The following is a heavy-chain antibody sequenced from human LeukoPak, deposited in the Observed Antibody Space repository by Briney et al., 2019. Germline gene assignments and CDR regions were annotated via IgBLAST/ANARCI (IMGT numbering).Heavy chain of an antibody. J-gene: IGHJ4*02. Sequence: AVKVSCKASGGTFSSYAISWGRQAPGQGLEWMGGIIPIFGTANYAQKFQGRVTITTDESTSTAYMELSSLRSEDTAVYYCARERIELFGRGRGFDYWGQGTLVTVYS. CDR3: ARERIELFGRGRGFDY. CDR1: GGTFSSYA. D-gene: IGHD5-18*01. V-gene: IGHV1-69*05. CDR2: IIPIFGTA.